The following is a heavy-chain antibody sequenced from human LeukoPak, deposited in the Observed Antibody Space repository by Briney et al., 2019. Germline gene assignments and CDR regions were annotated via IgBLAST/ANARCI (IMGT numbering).Heavy chain of an antibody. CDR2: IIPIFGTA. CDR1: GGTFSSYA. CDR3: ARLAAAGDYYFDY. Sequence: SVKVSCKASGGTFSSYAISWVRQAPGQGLEWMGGIIPIFGTANYAQKFQGRVTITTDESTSTAYMELSSLRSEDTAVYYCARLAAAGDYYFDYWGQGTLVTVSS. V-gene: IGHV1-69*05. J-gene: IGHJ4*02. D-gene: IGHD6-13*01.